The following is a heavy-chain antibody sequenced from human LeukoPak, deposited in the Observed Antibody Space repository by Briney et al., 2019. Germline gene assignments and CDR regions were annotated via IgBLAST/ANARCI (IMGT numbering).Heavy chain of an antibody. CDR1: GGSFSGYY. Sequence: SETLSLTCAVYGGSFSGYYWSWIRQPPGKGLEWIGEINHSGSTNYNPSLKSRVTISVDTSKNQFSLKLSSVTAADTAVYYCARRGRGSGSYYLYYYYYYMDVWGKGTTVTISS. D-gene: IGHD3-10*01. CDR2: INHSGST. CDR3: ARRGRGSGSYYLYYYYYYMDV. J-gene: IGHJ6*03. V-gene: IGHV4-34*01.